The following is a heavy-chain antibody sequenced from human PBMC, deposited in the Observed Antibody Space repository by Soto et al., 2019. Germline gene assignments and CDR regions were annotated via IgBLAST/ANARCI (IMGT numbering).Heavy chain of an antibody. CDR2: INSDGGTT. CDR1: GLTLSRYW. CDR3: LAGETNYFDF. J-gene: IGHJ4*02. Sequence: EVQLVESGGGLVQPGGSLRLSCAGSGLTLSRYWMHWVRQGPGKGLVWVSRINSDGGTTTYADSVKVRFTISRDNAKNTVDLQMNSLRAEDTAVYYCLAGETNYFDFWGQGTLVTVSS. V-gene: IGHV3-74*01. D-gene: IGHD3-10*01.